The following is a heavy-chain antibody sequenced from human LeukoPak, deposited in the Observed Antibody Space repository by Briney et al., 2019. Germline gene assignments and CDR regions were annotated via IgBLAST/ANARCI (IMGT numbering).Heavy chain of an antibody. J-gene: IGHJ4*02. CDR1: GXTFSSYS. Sequence: PGGSLRLSCAASGXTFSSYSMNWVRQAPGKGLEWVSSISSSSSYIYYADSVKGRFTISRDNAKNSLYLQMNSLRAEDTAVYYCARDFTVTPAQGLVDYWGQGILVTVSS. CDR3: ARDFTVTPAQGLVDY. V-gene: IGHV3-21*01. D-gene: IGHD4-17*01. CDR2: ISSSSSYI.